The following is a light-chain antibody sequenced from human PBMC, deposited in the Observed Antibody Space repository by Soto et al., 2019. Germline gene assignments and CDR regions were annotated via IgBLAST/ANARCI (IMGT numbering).Light chain of an antibody. CDR1: SSDVGGYNY. Sequence: QSVLTQPASMSGSPGQSITISCTGTSSDVGGYNYVSWYRQHPGKAPKLMIYDVNNRPSGVSNRFSGSKSGNTASLTISGLPGEDEGGYYCSSHSSSSTLVVFGGGTKVTVL. J-gene: IGLJ2*01. CDR2: DVN. CDR3: SSHSSSSTLVV. V-gene: IGLV2-14*03.